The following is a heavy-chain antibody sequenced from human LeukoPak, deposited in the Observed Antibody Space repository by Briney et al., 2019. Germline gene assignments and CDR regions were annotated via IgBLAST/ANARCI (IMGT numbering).Heavy chain of an antibody. CDR2: ISGTGGST. V-gene: IGHV3-23*01. CDR1: GLTFRAFA. Sequence: GGSLRLSCAASGLTFRAFAMSWARQAPGKGLECVSSISGTGGSTAYADSVKGRFIITRDNSKNTLFLQMNSLRAEDTAVYYCAKGAYYYGSGSYCFDHWGQGILVTVST. CDR3: AKGAYYYGSGSYCFDH. D-gene: IGHD3-10*01. J-gene: IGHJ5*02.